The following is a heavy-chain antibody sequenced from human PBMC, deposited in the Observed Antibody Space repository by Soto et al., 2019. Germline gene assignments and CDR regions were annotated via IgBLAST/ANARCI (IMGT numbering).Heavy chain of an antibody. Sequence: QVQLVESGGGAVQPGGSLRLSCVASGFDFTYYAMHWVRQAPGKGLESVAVMSSDGSKIHHTDSVKGRFTISRDNSKNTLYLQRNSLRKEDTAVYFCAKDEGVGGTLGLFDYWGQGTLVSVSS. CDR1: GFDFTYYA. CDR2: MSSDGSKI. CDR3: AKDEGVGGTLGLFDY. V-gene: IGHV3-30*04. D-gene: IGHD1-26*01. J-gene: IGHJ4*02.